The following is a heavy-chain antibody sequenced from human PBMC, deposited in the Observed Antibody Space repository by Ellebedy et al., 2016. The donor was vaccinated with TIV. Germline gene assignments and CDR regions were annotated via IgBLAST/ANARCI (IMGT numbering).Heavy chain of an antibody. V-gene: IGHV3-30*03. D-gene: IGHD3-16*01. CDR1: GFTFSSYG. J-gene: IGHJ4*02. CDR3: APGGTTKVKKGFAY. CDR2: ISYDGSNK. Sequence: GESLKISCAASGFTFSSYGMPWVRQAPGQGLEWGAVISYDGSNKYYADTVKGRFTISRDNSKTPLYLQMDSLRDDDTAVYYCAPGGTTKVKKGFAYWGQGTVVTVSS.